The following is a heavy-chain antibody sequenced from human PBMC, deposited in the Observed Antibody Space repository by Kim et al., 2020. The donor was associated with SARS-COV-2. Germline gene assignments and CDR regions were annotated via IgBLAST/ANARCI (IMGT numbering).Heavy chain of an antibody. CDR2: INTNTGNP. D-gene: IGHD3-22*01. CDR1: GYTFTSYA. CDR3: ARGPGSGYYRGGDWFDP. J-gene: IGHJ5*02. V-gene: IGHV7-4-1*02. Sequence: ASVKVSCKASGYTFTSYAMNWVRQAPGQGLEWMGWINTNTGNPTYAQGFTGRFVFSLDTSVSTAYLQISSLKAEDTAVYYCARGPGSGYYRGGDWFDPWGQGTLVTVSS.